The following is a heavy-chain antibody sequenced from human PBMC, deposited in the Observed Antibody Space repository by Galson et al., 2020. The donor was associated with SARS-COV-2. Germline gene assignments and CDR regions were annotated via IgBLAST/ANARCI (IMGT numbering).Heavy chain of an antibody. D-gene: IGHD2-8*01. J-gene: IGHJ4*02. CDR1: GYTFGDYG. CDR2: IRSKVFGETT. CDR3: TRALMLDS. Sequence: GESLKISCIGSGYTFGDYGVNWVRQAPGKGLEWVGFIRSKVFGETTQYAASVKGRFTISRDDSKSIAYLQMNSLKTEDTAIYYCTRALMLDSWGQGTLVTVSS. V-gene: IGHV3-49*04.